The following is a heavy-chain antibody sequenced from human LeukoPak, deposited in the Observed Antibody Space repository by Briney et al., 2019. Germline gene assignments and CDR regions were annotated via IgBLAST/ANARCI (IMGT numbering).Heavy chain of an antibody. D-gene: IGHD6-25*01. CDR2: ISYDGSNK. J-gene: IGHJ4*02. Sequence: GRSLRLSCAASGFTFSGYAMHWVRQAPGKGLEWVAVISYDGSNKYYADSVKGRFTISRDNSKNTLYLQMNSLRAEDTAVYYCAKDFSSAFDYWGQGTLVTVSS. CDR3: AKDFSSAFDY. V-gene: IGHV3-30-3*01. CDR1: GFTFSGYA.